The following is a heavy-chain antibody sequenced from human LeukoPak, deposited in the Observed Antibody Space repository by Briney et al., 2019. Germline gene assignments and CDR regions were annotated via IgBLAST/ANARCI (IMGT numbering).Heavy chain of an antibody. V-gene: IGHV3-23*01. Sequence: PGGTLRLSCAASGFIFSSSGMSWVRQAPGKGLEWVSTISDNGGSTYYPDSVKGRFTISRDNSKNTLYLQMNSLRAEDTAVYYCAEGAYYDLWGQGTLVTVSS. CDR3: AEGAYYDL. CDR1: GFIFSSSG. CDR2: ISDNGGST. D-gene: IGHD3-22*01. J-gene: IGHJ4*02.